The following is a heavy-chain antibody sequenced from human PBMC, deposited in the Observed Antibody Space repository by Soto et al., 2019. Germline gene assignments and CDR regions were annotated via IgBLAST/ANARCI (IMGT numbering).Heavy chain of an antibody. V-gene: IGHV3-21*01. D-gene: IGHD3-9*01. J-gene: IGHJ6*02. CDR3: ARANSYVLRYFDWFPPYYYGMDV. CDR2: ISSSSSYI. Sequence: GGSLRLSCAASGFTFSSYSMNWVRQAPGKGLEWVSSISSSSSYIYYADSVKGRFTISRDNAKNSLYLQMNSRRAEDTAVYYCARANSYVLRYFDWFPPYYYGMDVWGQGTTVTVSS. CDR1: GFTFSSYS.